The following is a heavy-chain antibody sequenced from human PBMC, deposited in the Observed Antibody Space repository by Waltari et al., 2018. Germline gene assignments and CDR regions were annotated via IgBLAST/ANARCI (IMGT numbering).Heavy chain of an antibody. CDR3: ARHGAEIYDSSGYYYLYYFDY. CDR2: IYHSGST. J-gene: IGHJ4*02. D-gene: IGHD3-22*01. Sequence: QVQLQESGPGLVKPSETLSLTCAVSGYSISSGYYWGWIRQPPGTGLGWIGSIYHSGSTYYNPSLKSRVTISVDTSKNQFSLKLSSVTAADTAVYYCARHGAEIYDSSGYYYLYYFDYWGQGTLVTVSS. CDR1: GYSISSGYY. V-gene: IGHV4-38-2*01.